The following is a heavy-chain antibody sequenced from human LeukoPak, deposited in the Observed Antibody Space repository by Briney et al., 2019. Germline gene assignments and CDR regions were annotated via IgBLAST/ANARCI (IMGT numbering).Heavy chain of an antibody. CDR3: ARVPVYCSGGSCYSLNYYYGMDV. CDR2: ISAYNGNT. CDR1: GYTFTSYG. J-gene: IGHJ6*02. D-gene: IGHD2-15*01. Sequence: ASVKVSCKASGYTFTSYGISWVRQAPGQGLERMGWISAYNGNTNYAQKLQGRVTMTTDTSTSTAYMELRSLRSDDTAVYYCARVPVYCSGGSCYSLNYYYGMDVWGQGTTVTVSS. V-gene: IGHV1-18*01.